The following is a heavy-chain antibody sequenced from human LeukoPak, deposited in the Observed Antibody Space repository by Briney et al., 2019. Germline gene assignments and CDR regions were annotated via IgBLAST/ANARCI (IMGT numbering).Heavy chain of an antibody. CDR3: ARALWGGGIRRFDY. D-gene: IGHD3-16*01. J-gene: IGHJ4*02. Sequence: GGSLRLSCAASGFTFSSYSMNWVRQAPGKGLKWVSYISSSSSTIYYADSVKGRFTISRDNAKNSLYLQMNSLRAEDTAVYYCARALWGGGIRRFDYWGQGTLVTVSS. V-gene: IGHV3-48*01. CDR2: ISSSSSTI. CDR1: GFTFSSYS.